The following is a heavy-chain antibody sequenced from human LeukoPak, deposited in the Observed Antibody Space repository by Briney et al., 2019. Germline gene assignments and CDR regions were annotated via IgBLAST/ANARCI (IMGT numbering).Heavy chain of an antibody. D-gene: IGHD3-10*01. V-gene: IGHV1-2*02. Sequence: ASVTVSCKASGYTFTVYYMHWVRQAPGQGLERMGWINPNSGGTNYAQKFQGRVTMTRDTSISTAYMELSRLRSDDTAVYYCARDSQTRGEWGQGTLVTVSS. CDR2: INPNSGGT. CDR1: GYTFTVYY. J-gene: IGHJ4*02. CDR3: ARDSQTRGE.